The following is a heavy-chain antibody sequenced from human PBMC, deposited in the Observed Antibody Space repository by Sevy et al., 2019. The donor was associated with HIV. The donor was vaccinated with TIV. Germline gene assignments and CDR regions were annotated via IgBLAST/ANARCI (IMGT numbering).Heavy chain of an antibody. CDR2: FPFGFGEI. CDR3: AREGCTKPHDY. D-gene: IGHD2-8*01. V-gene: IGHV3-23*01. Sequence: GGSLRLSFGPSGFTFTNYSISWVRHPPGKGLEWVSPFPFGFGEINYADSVKGRFTISRDNSKSSVYLQMNNLRPEDTAVYYCAREGCTKPHDYWGQGTLVTVSS. J-gene: IGHJ4*02. CDR1: GFTFTNYS.